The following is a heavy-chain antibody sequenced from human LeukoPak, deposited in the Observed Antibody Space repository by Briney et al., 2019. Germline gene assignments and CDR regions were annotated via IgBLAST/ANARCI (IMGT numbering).Heavy chain of an antibody. CDR3: ARDRISVSDPPNWFNP. D-gene: IGHD6-19*01. CDR2: IYYSGST. CDR1: AGSISLYNTYY. J-gene: IGHJ5*02. V-gene: IGHV4-4*08. Sequence: SETLSLTCTVSAGSISLYNTYYWNWIRQSPGKGLEWIGYIYYSGSTSYNPSLKSRVTISVDTFRNQFSLKLSSVTAADTAVYYCARDRISVSDPPNWFNPWGQGTLVTVSS.